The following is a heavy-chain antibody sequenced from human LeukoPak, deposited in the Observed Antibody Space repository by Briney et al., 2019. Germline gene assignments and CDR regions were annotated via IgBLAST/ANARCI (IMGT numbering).Heavy chain of an antibody. V-gene: IGHV1-3*01. CDR3: ARGSLLVSAVRYFDY. D-gene: IGHD5/OR15-5a*01. Sequence: GASVKVSCKASGYTFTSYAMHWVRQAPGQRLEWMGWINAGNGNTKYSQKFQGRVTITRDTSASTAYMELSSLRSEDTAVYYCARGSLLVSAVRYFDYWGQGTLVTVSS. CDR2: INAGNGNT. J-gene: IGHJ4*02. CDR1: GYTFTSYA.